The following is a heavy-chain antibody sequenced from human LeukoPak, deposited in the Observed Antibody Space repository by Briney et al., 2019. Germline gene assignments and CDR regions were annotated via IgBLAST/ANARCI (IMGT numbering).Heavy chain of an antibody. Sequence: ASGKVASKASGYTFPSDGISWVRPAPGQGLGWMGWVSSYNGNTNYPQKLPGRVTMTTDTSASTAYMELRSLRSDDTAVYYCARGTYYYDCSGYYYFDFWGQGTLVTVSS. CDR1: GYTFPSDG. D-gene: IGHD3-22*01. CDR3: ARGTYYYDCSGYYYFDF. CDR2: VSSYNGNT. J-gene: IGHJ4*02. V-gene: IGHV1-18*01.